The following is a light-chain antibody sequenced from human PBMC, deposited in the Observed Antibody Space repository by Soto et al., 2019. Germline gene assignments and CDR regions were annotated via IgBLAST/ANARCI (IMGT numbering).Light chain of an antibody. Sequence: VVLTQSPATLSLSPGEPATLSCRASRDVYINALAWYQQKPGRTPTLLIYGASTRATGIPDRFSATGSGTEFSLTINSVEPEDFAGYYCQQYRAPRFTFGLGTRV. CDR2: GAS. CDR1: RDVYINA. CDR3: QQYRAPRFT. J-gene: IGKJ3*01. V-gene: IGKV3-20*01.